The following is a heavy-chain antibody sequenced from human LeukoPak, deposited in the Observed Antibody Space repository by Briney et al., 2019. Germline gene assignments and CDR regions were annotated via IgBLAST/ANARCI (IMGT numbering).Heavy chain of an antibody. D-gene: IGHD5-18*01. Sequence: GGSLRLSCAASGFTFSSYAMSWVRQAPGKGLEWVSAISGSGGSTYYADSVKGRFTISRDNSKNTLYLQMNSLRAEATAVYYCAKDKKIGDSYGPEFDYCGQGTLVTVSS. CDR2: ISGSGGST. CDR1: GFTFSSYA. J-gene: IGHJ4*02. CDR3: AKDKKIGDSYGPEFDY. V-gene: IGHV3-23*01.